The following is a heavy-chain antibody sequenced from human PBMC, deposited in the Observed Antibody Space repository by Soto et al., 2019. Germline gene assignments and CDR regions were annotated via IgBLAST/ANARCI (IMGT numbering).Heavy chain of an antibody. CDR1: GFTFSSYG. D-gene: IGHD2-2*01. V-gene: IGHV3-33*01. CDR2: IWYDGSNK. CDR3: ARDWRGYCSSTSCSTPWFDP. Sequence: PGGSLRLSCAASGFTFSSYGMHWVRQAPGKGLEWVAVIWYDGSNKYYADSVKGRFTISRDNSKNTLYLQMNSLRAEDTAVYYCARDWRGYCSSTSCSTPWFDPWGQGTLVTVS. J-gene: IGHJ5*02.